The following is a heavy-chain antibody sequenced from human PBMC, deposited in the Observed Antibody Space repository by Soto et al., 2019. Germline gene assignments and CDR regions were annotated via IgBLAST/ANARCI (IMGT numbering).Heavy chain of an antibody. CDR3: ARGDRYCSSTSCSYYYYGMDV. D-gene: IGHD2-2*01. CDR2: IIPIFGTA. Sequence: SVKVSCKASGGTFSSYAISWVRQAPGQGLEWMGGIIPIFGTANYAQKFQGRVTITADKSTSTAYMELSSLRSEDTAVYYCARGDRYCSSTSCSYYYYGMDVWVQGTKVTVSS. J-gene: IGHJ6*02. CDR1: GGTFSSYA. V-gene: IGHV1-69*06.